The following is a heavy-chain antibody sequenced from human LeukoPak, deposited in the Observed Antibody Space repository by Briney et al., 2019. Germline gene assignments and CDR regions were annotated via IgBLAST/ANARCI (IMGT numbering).Heavy chain of an antibody. D-gene: IGHD3-10*01. CDR3: ARVGYGSTFYFDY. CDR1: GFTFSSYS. V-gene: IGHV3-21*01. Sequence: GGSLRLSCAASGFTFSSYSMNWVRQAPGKGPEWVSSISSSSSYIYYADSVKGRFTISRDNAKNSLYLQMNSLRAEDTAVYYCARVGYGSTFYFDYWGQGTLVTVSS. CDR2: ISSSSSYI. J-gene: IGHJ4*02.